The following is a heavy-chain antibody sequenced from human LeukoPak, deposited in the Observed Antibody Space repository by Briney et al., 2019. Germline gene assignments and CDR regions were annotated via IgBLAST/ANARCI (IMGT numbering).Heavy chain of an antibody. CDR2: IKSKTDGGTT. J-gene: IGHJ3*02. V-gene: IGHV3-15*01. CDR3: TTDMAVCSGGSCYSNHAFDI. CDR1: GFTFSNAW. D-gene: IGHD2-15*01. Sequence: GGSLRLSCAASGFTFSNAWMSWVRQAPGKGLEWVGRIKSKTDGGTTDYAAPVKGRFTISRDDSKNTLYLQMNSLKTEVTAVYYCTTDMAVCSGGSCYSNHAFDIWGQGTMVTVSS.